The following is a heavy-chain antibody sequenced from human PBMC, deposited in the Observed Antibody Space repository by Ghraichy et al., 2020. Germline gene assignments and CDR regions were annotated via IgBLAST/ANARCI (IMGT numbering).Heavy chain of an antibody. Sequence: SETLSLTCTVSGGSISSSSYYWGWIRQPPGKGLEWIGSIYYSGSTYYNPSLKSRVTISVDTSKNQFSLKLSSVTAADTAVYYCARLRFPRPYYFDYWGQGTLVTVSS. CDR2: IYYSGST. V-gene: IGHV4-39*01. CDR3: ARLRFPRPYYFDY. J-gene: IGHJ4*02. CDR1: GGSISSSSYY.